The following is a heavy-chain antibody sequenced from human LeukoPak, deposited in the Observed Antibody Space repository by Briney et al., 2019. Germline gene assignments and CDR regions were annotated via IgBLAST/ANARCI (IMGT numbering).Heavy chain of an antibody. Sequence: VASVKVSCKASGYTFSSYGINWVRQAPGQGLEWMGWISAYNGNTNYAQKLQGRVTMTTDTSTSTAYMELRSLRSDDTAVYYCARPIKPGDYYYYGMDVWGQGTTVTVSS. J-gene: IGHJ6*02. V-gene: IGHV1-18*01. CDR3: ARPIKPGDYYYYGMDV. CDR1: GYTFSSYG. D-gene: IGHD7-27*01. CDR2: ISAYNGNT.